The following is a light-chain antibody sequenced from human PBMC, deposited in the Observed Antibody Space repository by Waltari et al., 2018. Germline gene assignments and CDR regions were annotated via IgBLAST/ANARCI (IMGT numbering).Light chain of an antibody. V-gene: IGKV3-11*01. Sequence: EIVLTQSPATLSLSLGERATLSCRASQSVRNYLAWYQQKPGQAPRLLIYDVSRRATGTPARFSGSGSGTDFTLTISTLEPEDFAIYYCQQRNNWPRTFGQGTELDMK. CDR2: DVS. CDR3: QQRNNWPRT. J-gene: IGKJ2*01. CDR1: QSVRNY.